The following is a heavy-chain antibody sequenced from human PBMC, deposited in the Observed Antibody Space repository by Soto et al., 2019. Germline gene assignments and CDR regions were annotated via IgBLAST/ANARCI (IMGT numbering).Heavy chain of an antibody. V-gene: IGHV3-30-3*01. D-gene: IGHD2-15*01. CDR3: ARDPARRRGGLDV. J-gene: IGHJ6*02. CDR1: GFTFSHYP. CDR2: ISYDGNQK. Sequence: PGGSLRLSCAASGFTFSHYPIHWVRQTPGTGLEWVAVISYDGNQKYYADSVKGRFTFSRDNPKNTVYLQMNSLRGEDTAVYYCARDPARRRGGLDVWGQGTTVTVSS.